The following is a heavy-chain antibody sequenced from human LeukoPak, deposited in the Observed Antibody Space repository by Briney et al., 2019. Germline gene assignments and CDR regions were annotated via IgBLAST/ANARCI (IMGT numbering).Heavy chain of an antibody. J-gene: IGHJ5*02. CDR1: GYTFTGYY. Sequence: ASVKVSRKASGYTFTGYYMHWVRQAPGQGLEWMGRINPNSGGTNYAQKFQGRVTMTRDTSISTAYMELSRLRPDDTAVYYCARGYSSSWGDWFDPWGQGTLVTVSS. CDR2: INPNSGGT. CDR3: ARGYSSSWGDWFDP. D-gene: IGHD6-13*01. V-gene: IGHV1-2*06.